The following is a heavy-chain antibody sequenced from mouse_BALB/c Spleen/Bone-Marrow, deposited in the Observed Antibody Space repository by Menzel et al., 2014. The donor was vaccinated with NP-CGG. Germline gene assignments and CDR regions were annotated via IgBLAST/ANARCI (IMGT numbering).Heavy chain of an antibody. V-gene: IGHV1-69*02. CDR3: TRSYGSSYDWYFDV. D-gene: IGHD1-1*01. CDR1: GYTFTSYW. Sequence: VQLQQSGAELVRPGASVKLSCKASGYTFTSYWINWVKQRPGQGLEWIGNIYPSDNYTNYNQKFKDKATLTVDKSSSTAYMQLSSPTSEDSAVYYCTRSYGSSYDWYFDVWGAGTTVTVSS. J-gene: IGHJ1*01. CDR2: IYPSDNYT.